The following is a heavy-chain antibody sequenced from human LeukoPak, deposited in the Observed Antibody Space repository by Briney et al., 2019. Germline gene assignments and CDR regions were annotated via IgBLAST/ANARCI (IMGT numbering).Heavy chain of an antibody. V-gene: IGHV4-31*03. CDR1: GGSISSGGYY. Sequence: SETLSLTCTVSGGSISSGGYYWSWIRQHPGKGLEWICYIYYSGSTYYNPSLKIRVTISVDTSKNQFSLKLSSVTAADTAVYYCARFRGYSYDFDYWGQGTLVTVSS. CDR2: IYYSGST. D-gene: IGHD5-18*01. CDR3: ARFRGYSYDFDY. J-gene: IGHJ4*02.